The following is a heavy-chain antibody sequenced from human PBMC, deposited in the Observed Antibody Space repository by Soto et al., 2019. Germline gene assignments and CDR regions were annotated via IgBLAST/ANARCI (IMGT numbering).Heavy chain of an antibody. V-gene: IGHV3-23*01. Sequence: GGSLRLSCIVSGFTFSRYAMSWVRQAPGKGLEWVSVISGSGGKTHYADSVKGRFTISRDNSKNTLYLQMDSLRAEDTALYYCAKDQGDIEIKGTWVHYYGMDVWGQGTTVTVSS. CDR2: ISGSGGKT. CDR3: AKDQGDIEIKGTWVHYYGMDV. CDR1: GFTFSRYA. D-gene: IGHD5-12*01. J-gene: IGHJ6*02.